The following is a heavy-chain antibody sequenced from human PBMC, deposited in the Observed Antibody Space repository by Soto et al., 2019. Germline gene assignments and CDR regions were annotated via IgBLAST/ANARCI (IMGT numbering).Heavy chain of an antibody. V-gene: IGHV5-51*01. CDR3: AIRLGEIRKAFDI. CDR2: IYPGDSDT. Sequence: GESLKISCKVSRYSFTSYWIGWVRQMPGKGLEWMGIIYPGDSDTRYSPSFQGQVTISADKSISTAYLQWSSLKASDTAMYYCAIRLGEIRKAFDIWGQGTMVTVSS. J-gene: IGHJ3*02. CDR1: RYSFTSYW. D-gene: IGHD3-16*01.